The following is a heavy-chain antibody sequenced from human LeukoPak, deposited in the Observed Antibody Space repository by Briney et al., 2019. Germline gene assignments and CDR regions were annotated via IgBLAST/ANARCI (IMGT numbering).Heavy chain of an antibody. CDR3: ARELTTFYYDISGYYGRAFDI. CDR1: GFTFSSYG. Sequence: GGSLRLSCAASGFTFSSYGMHWVRQAPGKGLEWVAVIWYDGSNKYYADSVKGRFTISRDNSKNTLFLQMNSLRAEDTAVYYCARELTTFYYDISGYYGRAFDIWGQGTMVTVSS. V-gene: IGHV3-33*01. J-gene: IGHJ3*02. CDR2: IWYDGSNK. D-gene: IGHD3-22*01.